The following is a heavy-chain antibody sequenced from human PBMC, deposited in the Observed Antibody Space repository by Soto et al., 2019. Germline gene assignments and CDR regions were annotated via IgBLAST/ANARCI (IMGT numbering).Heavy chain of an antibody. CDR2: ISAYNGNT. J-gene: IGHJ6*03. CDR1: GYTFTSYG. V-gene: IGHV1-18*01. D-gene: IGHD2-2*01. Sequence: ASVKVSCKASGYTFTSYGISWVRQAPGQGLEWMGWISAYNGNTNYAQKLQGRVTMTTDTSTSTAYMELRSLRSDDTAVYYCARASREYCSSTSCYVGRYYYNYYMDVWGQGTTVTVSS. CDR3: ARASREYCSSTSCYVGRYYYNYYMDV.